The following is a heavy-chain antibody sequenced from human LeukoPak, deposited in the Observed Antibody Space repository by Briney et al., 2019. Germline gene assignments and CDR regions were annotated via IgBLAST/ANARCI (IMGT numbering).Heavy chain of an antibody. V-gene: IGHV3-11*04. CDR2: ISSSGRTI. J-gene: IGHJ4*02. D-gene: IGHD3-10*01. CDR1: GFTFSDYY. Sequence: GGSLRLSCAAPGFTFSDYYMSWIRQAPGKGLEWVSYISSSGRTIYYADSVKGRFTISRDNAKNSLYLQMNSLRVEDRAVYYCATVTYGRLDYWGQGTLVTDSS. CDR3: ATVTYGRLDY.